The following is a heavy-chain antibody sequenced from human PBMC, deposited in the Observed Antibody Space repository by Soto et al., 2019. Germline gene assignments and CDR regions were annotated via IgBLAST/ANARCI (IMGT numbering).Heavy chain of an antibody. Sequence: LSLTCTVSVGSSRSGGYYWSWVRQSPRRGLEWIGNIYYSGSTYYNPSLKSRLTISVDTSKNQFSLNLSSVTAADTAVYYCARDRLMATAGTARHYFGLDVWGQGTTVPVSS. CDR3: ARDRLMATAGTARHYFGLDV. J-gene: IGHJ6*02. V-gene: IGHV4-31*03. D-gene: IGHD5-18*01. CDR2: IYYSGST. CDR1: VGSSRSGGYY.